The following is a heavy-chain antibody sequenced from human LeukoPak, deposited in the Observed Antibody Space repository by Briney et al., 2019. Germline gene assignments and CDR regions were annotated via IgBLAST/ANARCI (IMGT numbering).Heavy chain of an antibody. J-gene: IGHJ6*02. CDR2: IYYSGST. CDR3: ARDAYNWNDSNYYYYGMDV. Sequence: SETLSLTCTVSGVSISSSSHYWGWLRQPPGKGLEWIGSIYYSGSTNYNPSLKSRVTISVDTSKNQFSLKLSSVTAADTAVYYCARDAYNWNDSNYYYYGMDVWGQGTTVTVSS. CDR1: GVSISSSSHY. D-gene: IGHD1-20*01. V-gene: IGHV4-39*07.